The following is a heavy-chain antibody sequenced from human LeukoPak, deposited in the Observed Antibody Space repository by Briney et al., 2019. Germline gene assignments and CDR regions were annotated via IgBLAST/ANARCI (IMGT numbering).Heavy chain of an antibody. D-gene: IGHD5-18*01. J-gene: IGHJ4*02. CDR2: ISYDGSNK. Sequence: GGSLRLSCAASGFTFSSYGMHWVRRAPGKGLEWVAVISYDGSNKYYADSVKGRFTISRDNSKNTLYLQMNSLRAEDTAVYYCAKVDTASPFDYWGQGTLVTVSS. CDR1: GFTFSSYG. CDR3: AKVDTASPFDY. V-gene: IGHV3-30*18.